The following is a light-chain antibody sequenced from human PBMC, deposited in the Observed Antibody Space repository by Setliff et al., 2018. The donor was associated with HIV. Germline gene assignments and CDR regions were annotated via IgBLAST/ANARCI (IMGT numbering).Light chain of an antibody. V-gene: IGLV2-11*01. Sequence: QSALTQPRSVSGSPGQSVTIACTGTNSDVGSYNYVSWYQQHPGKAPKLVLFDVTKRPSGVPDRFSGSKSANTASLTISGLHTEDEADYYCCSYAGKFLFVFGTGTKVTVL. CDR2: DVT. CDR1: NSDVGSYNY. J-gene: IGLJ1*01. CDR3: CSYAGKFLFV.